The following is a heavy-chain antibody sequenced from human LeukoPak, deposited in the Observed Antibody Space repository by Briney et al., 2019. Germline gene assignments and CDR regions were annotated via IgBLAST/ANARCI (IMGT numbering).Heavy chain of an antibody. CDR1: GGSISSYY. V-gene: IGHV4-59*01. Sequence: SETLSLTCTVSGGSISSYYWSWIRQPPGKGLEWIGYIYYSGSTNYNPSLKSRVTISVDTSKNQFSLKLSSVTAADTAVYYCARSDYGDYMGYWGQGTLVTVSS. J-gene: IGHJ4*02. CDR2: IYYSGST. D-gene: IGHD4-17*01. CDR3: ARSDYGDYMGY.